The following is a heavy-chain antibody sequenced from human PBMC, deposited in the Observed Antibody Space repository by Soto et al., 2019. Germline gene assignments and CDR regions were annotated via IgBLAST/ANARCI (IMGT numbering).Heavy chain of an antibody. CDR3: AKDAIGYCSSTSCYGWFDP. Sequence: GGSLRLSCAASGFTFSSYAMSWVRQAPGKGLEWVSAISGSGGSTYYADSVKGRFTISRDNSKNTLYLQMNSLRAEDTAVYYCAKDAIGYCSSTSCYGWFDPWGQGTLVTVSS. J-gene: IGHJ5*02. CDR1: GFTFSSYA. D-gene: IGHD2-2*01. CDR2: ISGSGGST. V-gene: IGHV3-23*01.